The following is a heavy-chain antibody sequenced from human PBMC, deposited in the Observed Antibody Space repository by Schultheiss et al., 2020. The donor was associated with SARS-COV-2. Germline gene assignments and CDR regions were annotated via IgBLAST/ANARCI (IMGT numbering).Heavy chain of an antibody. J-gene: IGHJ4*02. CDR3: AKGGYTHSREGLDY. Sequence: GGSLRLSCTASGFTFNYAWMNWVRQVPGKGLEWFSSISVSGDTTNFADSVKGRFTISRDNSKETLYLQMNSLRDEDTAVYYCAKGGYTHSREGLDYWGQGTLVTVSS. CDR2: ISVSGDTT. D-gene: IGHD5-18*01. V-gene: IGHV3-23*01. CDR1: GFTFNYAW.